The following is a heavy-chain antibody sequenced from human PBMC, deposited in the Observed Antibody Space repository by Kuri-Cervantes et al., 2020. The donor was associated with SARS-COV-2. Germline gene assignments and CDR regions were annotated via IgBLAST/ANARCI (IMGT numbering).Heavy chain of an antibody. Sequence: GGSLRLSCAASGFNFSRTDMHWVRQAPGKGLEWVAVISHDGKNKKCIASGKGRFTISRDNSQNTLYLHMKSLRSEDTAMYYCAKDGVGAHDFWGQGTLVTVSS. D-gene: IGHD4/OR15-4a*01. J-gene: IGHJ4*02. CDR3: AKDGVGAHDF. V-gene: IGHV3-30*18. CDR2: ISHDGKNK. CDR1: GFNFSRTD.